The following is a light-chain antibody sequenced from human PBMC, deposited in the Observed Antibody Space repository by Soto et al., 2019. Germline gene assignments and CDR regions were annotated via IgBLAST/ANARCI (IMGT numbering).Light chain of an antibody. CDR1: QGIKTW. J-gene: IGKJ5*01. V-gene: IGKV1D-12*01. Sequence: DIQMTQSPSSVSASVGDRVTITCRASQGIKTWLAWYQQKPGKVPKILIYDAPSLQSGVPPRFSGSGSGTDFTLTIDSLQPEDFATYYCQQADSFPITFGQGTRLEI. CDR2: DAP. CDR3: QQADSFPIT.